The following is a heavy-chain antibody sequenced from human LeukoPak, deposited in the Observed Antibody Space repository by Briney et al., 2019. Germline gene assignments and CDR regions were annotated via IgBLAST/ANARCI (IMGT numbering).Heavy chain of an antibody. CDR3: ARATGTWYFDY. J-gene: IGHJ4*02. CDR1: GLTFSSYD. CDR2: IGTAGDT. V-gene: IGHV3-13*01. D-gene: IGHD1-1*01. Sequence: PGGSLRLSCAASGLTFSSYDMHWVRQATGKGLEWVSAIGTAGDTYYPGSVKGRFTISRENAKNSLYLQMNSLGAGDTAVYYCARATGTWYFDYWGQGTLVTVSS.